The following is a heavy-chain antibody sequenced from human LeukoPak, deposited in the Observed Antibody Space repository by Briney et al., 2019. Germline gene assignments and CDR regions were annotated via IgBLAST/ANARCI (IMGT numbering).Heavy chain of an antibody. CDR1: GFSVSNNY. J-gene: IGHJ6*03. Sequence: GGSLRLSCVVSGFSVSNNYVSWVRQAPGKGLEWVSGISWNSGSIGYADSVKGRFTISRDNAKNSLYLQMNSLRAEDMALYYCAKGRGAGWYLTYMDVWGKGTTVTVSS. V-gene: IGHV3-9*03. D-gene: IGHD6-19*01. CDR2: ISWNSGSI. CDR3: AKGRGAGWYLTYMDV.